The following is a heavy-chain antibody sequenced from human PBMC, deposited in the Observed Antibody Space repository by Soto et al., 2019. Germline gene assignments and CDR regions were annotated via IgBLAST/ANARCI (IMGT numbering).Heavy chain of an antibody. CDR1: GYTFTDYY. CDR2: IHPNSGVT. D-gene: IGHD1-1*01. CDR3: ARAGLTTLELATTY. V-gene: IGHV1-2*02. Sequence: GASVKVSCKASGYTFTDYYLHWVRQSPGQGLEWMGWIHPNSGVTKFPQKFQGRVIMTRATSISTAYMELTRLTSDDTAMYYCARAGLTTLELATTYWGQGTLVTVLL. J-gene: IGHJ4*02.